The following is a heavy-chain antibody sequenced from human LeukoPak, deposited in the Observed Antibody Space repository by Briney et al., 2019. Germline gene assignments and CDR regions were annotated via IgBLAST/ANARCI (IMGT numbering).Heavy chain of an antibody. J-gene: IGHJ5*02. CDR1: GGSISSGGYY. CDR2: IYYSGST. Sequence: SETLSLTCTVSGGSISSGGYYWGWIRQPPGKGLEWIGSIYYSGSTYYNPSLKSRVTISVDTSKNQFSLKLSSVTAADTAVYYCARLFSITIFGVVRAPWGQGTLVTVSS. CDR3: ARLFSITIFGVVRAP. V-gene: IGHV4-39*01. D-gene: IGHD3-3*01.